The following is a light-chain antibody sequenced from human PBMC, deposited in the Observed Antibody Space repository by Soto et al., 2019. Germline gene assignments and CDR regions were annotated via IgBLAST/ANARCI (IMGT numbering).Light chain of an antibody. CDR2: RNT. CDR3: AAWDDSLDAWL. J-gene: IGLJ3*02. V-gene: IGLV1-44*01. CDR1: ASNIGSQP. Sequence: QSVLTQPPSASGTPGQGVTLSCSGSASNIGSQPVSWYQHLPGTAPKLLISRNTERPSGVPDRFSGSKSGTSAALAISGLXXXXEGDYYCAAWDDSLDAWLFGGGTKLTVL.